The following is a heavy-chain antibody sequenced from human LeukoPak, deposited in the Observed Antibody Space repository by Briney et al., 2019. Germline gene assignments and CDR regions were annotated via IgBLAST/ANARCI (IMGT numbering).Heavy chain of an antibody. Sequence: GRSLRLSCAASGFTFSSYAMHWVRQAPGKGLEWVAVISFDGSNKYYADSVKGRFTISRDNSKNTLYLQMNSLRAEDTAVYYCATPEKQWHIFDYWGQRTLVTVSS. V-gene: IGHV3-30*04. CDR1: GFTFSSYA. CDR2: ISFDGSNK. D-gene: IGHD6-19*01. CDR3: ATPEKQWHIFDY. J-gene: IGHJ4*02.